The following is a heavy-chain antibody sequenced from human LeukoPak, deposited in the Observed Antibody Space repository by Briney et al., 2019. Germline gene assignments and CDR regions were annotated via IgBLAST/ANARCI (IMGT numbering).Heavy chain of an antibody. D-gene: IGHD3-10*01. CDR3: ARSEAPLVRGVIMVNWFDP. CDR1: GGSISRHV. J-gene: IGHJ5*02. Sequence: SETLSLTCTVSGGSISRHVWSWIRQPPGKGLEWIGYISYSGNADYNPSLKSRVTISVDTSKNQFSLKLSSVTAADTAVYHCARSEAPLVRGVIMVNWFDPWGQGTLVTVSS. CDR2: ISYSGNA. V-gene: IGHV4-59*11.